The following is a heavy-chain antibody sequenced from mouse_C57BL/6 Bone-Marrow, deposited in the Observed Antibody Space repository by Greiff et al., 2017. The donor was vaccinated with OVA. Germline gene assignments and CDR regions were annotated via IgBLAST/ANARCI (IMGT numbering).Heavy chain of an antibody. CDR1: GFTFSSYA. CDR3: ARLYDYDGYYFDY. Sequence: EVQRVESGGGLVKPGGSLKLSCAASGFTFSSYAMSWVRQTPEKRLEWVATISDGGSYTYYPDNVKGRFTISRDNAKNNLYLQMSHLKSEDTAMYYCARLYDYDGYYFDYWGQGTTLTVSS. D-gene: IGHD2-4*01. CDR2: ISDGGSYT. V-gene: IGHV5-4*01. J-gene: IGHJ2*01.